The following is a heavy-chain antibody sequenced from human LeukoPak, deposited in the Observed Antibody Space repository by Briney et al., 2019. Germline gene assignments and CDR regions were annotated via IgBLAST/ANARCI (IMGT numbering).Heavy chain of an antibody. CDR1: GYTFTSYD. CDR2: MNPNSGNT. D-gene: IGHD6-19*01. CDR3: ARTHSSGWNGDFIRYYYYGMDV. Sequence: ASVKVSCKASGYTFTSYDINWARQATGQGLEWMGWMNPNSGNTGYAQKFQGRVTMTRNTSISTAYMELSSLRSEDTAVYYCARTHSSGWNGDFIRYYYYGMDVWGQGTTVTVSS. V-gene: IGHV1-8*01. J-gene: IGHJ6*02.